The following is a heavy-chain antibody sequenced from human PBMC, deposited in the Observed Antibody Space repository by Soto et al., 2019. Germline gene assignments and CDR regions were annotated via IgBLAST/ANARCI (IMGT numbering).Heavy chain of an antibody. D-gene: IGHD3-3*01. Sequence: SETLSLTCTVSGGSISSYYWSWIRQPPGKGLEWIGYIYYSGSTNYNPSLKSRVTISVDTSKNQFSLKLSSVTAADTAVYYCSRDKYYDFWRAPGSEYYYYMDVWGKGTTVTVSS. CDR1: GGSISSYY. J-gene: IGHJ6*03. V-gene: IGHV4-59*01. CDR2: IYYSGST. CDR3: SRDKYYDFWRAPGSEYYYYMDV.